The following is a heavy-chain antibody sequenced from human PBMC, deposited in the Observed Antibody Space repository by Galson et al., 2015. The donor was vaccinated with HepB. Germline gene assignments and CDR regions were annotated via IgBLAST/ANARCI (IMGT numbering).Heavy chain of an antibody. D-gene: IGHD3/OR15-3a*01. CDR1: GFPFSSAW. CDR3: TAEFWTGYRFFDY. CDR2: IKSKSDGGRT. Sequence: SLRLSCAASGFPFSSAWMNWVRQAPGKGLEWVGRIKSKSDGGRTDYTAPVKGRFTISRDDSKNMLYLQMNSLRTDGTAVYYCTAEFWTGYRFFDYWGQGTLVTVSS. J-gene: IGHJ4*02. V-gene: IGHV3-15*01.